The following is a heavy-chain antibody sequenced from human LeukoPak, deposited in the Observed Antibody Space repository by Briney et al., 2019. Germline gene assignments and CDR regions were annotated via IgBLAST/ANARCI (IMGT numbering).Heavy chain of an antibody. CDR2: ISGSGGST. CDR1: GFTFSSYA. CDR3: AKTHYYDSSGYFYAFDI. J-gene: IGHJ3*02. V-gene: IGHV3-23*01. D-gene: IGHD3-22*01. Sequence: PGGSLRLSCAASGFTFSSYAMSWVRQAPGKGLEWVSAISGSGGSTYYADSVKGRFTISRDNSKNTLYLQMNSLRAEDTAVYYCAKTHYYDSSGYFYAFDIWGQGTMVTVSS.